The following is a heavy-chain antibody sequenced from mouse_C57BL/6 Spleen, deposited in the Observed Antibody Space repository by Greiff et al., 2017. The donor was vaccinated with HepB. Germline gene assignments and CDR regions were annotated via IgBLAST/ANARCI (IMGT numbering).Heavy chain of an antibody. D-gene: IGHD1-1*01. Sequence: LQQPGAELVRPGSSVKLSCKASGYTFTSYWMHWVKQRPIQGLEWIGNIDPSDSETHYNQKFKDKATLTVDKSSSTAYMQLSSLTSEDSAVYYCARSGSSYPYWYFYVWGTGTTVTVSS. J-gene: IGHJ1*03. CDR2: IDPSDSET. CDR1: GYTFTSYW. V-gene: IGHV1-52*01. CDR3: ARSGSSYPYWYFYV.